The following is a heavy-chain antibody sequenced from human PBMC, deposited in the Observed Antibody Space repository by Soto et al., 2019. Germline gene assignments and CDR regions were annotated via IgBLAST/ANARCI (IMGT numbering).Heavy chain of an antibody. Sequence: SETLSLTCTVSGGSISSGDYYWSWIRPPPGMGLVWIGYIYYSGITYYNPSIKRRVTISVDTSKKQVSLKLSSETAADTAVYDGAREELGLDSDGFDNWGQGTLVTVSS. V-gene: IGHV4-30-4*01. CDR1: GGSISSGDYY. CDR2: IYYSGIT. CDR3: AREELGLDSDGFDN. D-gene: IGHD5-18*01. J-gene: IGHJ4*02.